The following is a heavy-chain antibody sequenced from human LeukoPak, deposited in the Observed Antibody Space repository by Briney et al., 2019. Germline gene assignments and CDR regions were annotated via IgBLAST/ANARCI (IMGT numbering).Heavy chain of an antibody. J-gene: IGHJ3*02. Sequence: PSETLSLTCTVSGGSINNYYWSWIRQPAGKGLEWIGRIYTRGSTNYNPSLESRVTMSVDTSKNQSYLKLSSVTAADTAVYYCARGRYCSADICSGGDAFDIWGQGTMVSVSS. CDR2: IYTRGST. D-gene: IGHD2-15*01. CDR1: GGSINNYY. V-gene: IGHV4-4*07. CDR3: ARGRYCSADICSGGDAFDI.